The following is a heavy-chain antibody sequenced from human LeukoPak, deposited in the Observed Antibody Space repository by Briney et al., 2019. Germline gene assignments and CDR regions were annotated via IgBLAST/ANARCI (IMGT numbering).Heavy chain of an antibody. Sequence: ASVKVSCKASGGTFGSYAVSWVRQAPGQGLEWMGGIIPIFGTANYAQKFQGRVTITADESTSTAYMELSSLRSEDTAVYYCARGNWNDFPTGYYYYGMDVWGKGTTVTVSS. CDR1: GGTFGSYA. J-gene: IGHJ6*04. V-gene: IGHV1-69*13. D-gene: IGHD1-1*01. CDR2: IIPIFGTA. CDR3: ARGNWNDFPTGYYYYGMDV.